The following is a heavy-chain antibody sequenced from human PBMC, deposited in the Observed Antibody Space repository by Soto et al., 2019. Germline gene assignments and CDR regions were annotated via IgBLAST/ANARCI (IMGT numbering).Heavy chain of an antibody. CDR1: GGSISSGGYY. D-gene: IGHD4-4*01. J-gene: IGHJ4*02. V-gene: IGHV4-31*02. CDR3: ARSWTVVTTFGKSGYYFDY. Sequence: ASETLSLTCTVSGGSISSGGYYWSWIRQHPGKGLEWIGYIYYSGSTYYNPSLKSRVTISVDTSKNQFSLKLSSVTAADTAVYYCARSWTVVTTFGKSGYYFDYWGQGTLVTVSS. CDR2: IYYSGST.